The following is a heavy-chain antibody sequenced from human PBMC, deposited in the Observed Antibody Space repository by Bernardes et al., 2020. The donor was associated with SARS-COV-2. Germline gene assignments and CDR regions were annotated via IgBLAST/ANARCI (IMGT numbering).Heavy chain of an antibody. CDR3: ARVVENNSAYYSTPLDS. J-gene: IGHJ4*02. D-gene: IGHD3-22*01. Sequence: LRLSCAASGFTFSSYSMNWVRQAPGKGLEWVSYISSSSSAIYHAESVKGRFIISRDNAKNSLYLQMNSLRDDDTAVYYCARVVENNSAYYSTPLDSWGQGTLVTVSS. V-gene: IGHV3-48*02. CDR1: GFTFSSYS. CDR2: ISSSSSAI.